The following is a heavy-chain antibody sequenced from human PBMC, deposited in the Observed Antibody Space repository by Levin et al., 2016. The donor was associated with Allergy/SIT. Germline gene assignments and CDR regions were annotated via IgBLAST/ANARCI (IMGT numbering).Heavy chain of an antibody. J-gene: IGHJ5*02. D-gene: IGHD3-22*01. CDR2: IKSKTDGGTT. V-gene: IGHV3-15*01. CDR3: TTDPIVKRNWFDP. Sequence: GGSLRLSCAASGFSFTKAWMSWQRQAPGKGLEWVGRIKSKTDGGTTDYAAPVKGRFTISRDDSKNTLYLQMNSLKTEDTAVYYCTTDPIVKRNWFDPWGQGTLVTVSS. CDR1: GFSFTKAW.